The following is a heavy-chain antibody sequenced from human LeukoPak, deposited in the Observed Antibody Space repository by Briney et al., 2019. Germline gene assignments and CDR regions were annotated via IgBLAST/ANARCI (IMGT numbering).Heavy chain of an antibody. CDR2: ISAYNGNT. CDR1: GYSFTSYG. V-gene: IGHV1-18*01. CDR3: ARAGTIFGVVISPYYYYMDV. D-gene: IGHD3-3*01. J-gene: IGHJ6*03. Sequence: GESLKISCKGSGYSFTSYGISWVRQAPGQGLEWMGWISAYNGNTNYAQKLQGRVTMTTDTSTSTAYMELRSLRSDDTAVYYCARAGTIFGVVISPYYYYMDVWGKGTTVTVSS.